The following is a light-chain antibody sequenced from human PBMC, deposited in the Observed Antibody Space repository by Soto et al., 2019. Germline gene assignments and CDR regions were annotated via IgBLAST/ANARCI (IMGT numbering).Light chain of an antibody. CDR1: SSDVGGYNY. CDR2: DVS. CDR3: SSYTSSSDVV. J-gene: IGLJ2*01. Sequence: QSALTQPASVSGSPGQSITISCTGTSSDVGGYNYVSWYQQHPGKAPKLMIYDVSNRPSGVSNRFSGSKSGNTASLTISGLQAEDEAVYYCSSYTSSSDVVFGGGTQLTVL. V-gene: IGLV2-14*01.